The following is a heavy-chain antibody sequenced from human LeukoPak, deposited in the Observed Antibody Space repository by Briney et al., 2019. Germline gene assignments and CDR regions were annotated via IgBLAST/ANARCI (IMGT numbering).Heavy chain of an antibody. Sequence: ESGPTLVKPTETLTLTCTFSGFSLITYGVGVGWIRQPPGQALEWLAFIFWDDDKRYSPSLKSRLSVTKDTSRSQVVLTMTNMDPLDTGTYYCAHRQMLGANGWNEGAFDYWGQGTPVTVSS. V-gene: IGHV2-5*02. CDR2: IFWDDDK. CDR1: GFSLITYGVG. CDR3: AHRQMLGANGWNEGAFDY. J-gene: IGHJ4*02. D-gene: IGHD3-10*02.